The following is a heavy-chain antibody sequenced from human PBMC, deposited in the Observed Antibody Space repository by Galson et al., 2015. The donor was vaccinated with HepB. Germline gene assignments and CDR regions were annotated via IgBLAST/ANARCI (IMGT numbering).Heavy chain of an antibody. Sequence: SLRLSCAASGFTFSSYSMNWVRQAPGKGLEWVSSISSSSNYIYYADSVKGRFTISRDNAKNSLYLQMNSLRAEDTAVYYCARVPWKIPVGATIGLEVAGAFDIWGQGTMVTVSS. J-gene: IGHJ3*02. CDR1: GFTFSSYS. V-gene: IGHV3-21*01. CDR2: ISSSSNYI. CDR3: ARVPWKIPVGATIGLEVAGAFDI. D-gene: IGHD1-26*01.